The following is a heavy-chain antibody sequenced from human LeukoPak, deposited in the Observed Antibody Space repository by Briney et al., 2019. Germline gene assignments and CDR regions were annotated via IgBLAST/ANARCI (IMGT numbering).Heavy chain of an antibody. V-gene: IGHV3-74*01. CDR1: GFTLSRYW. Sequence: GGSLRLSCAASGFTLSRYWMHWVRQAPGKGLVWVSRINSDGSSTSYADSVKGRFTISRDNAKYTLYLQMNSLRAEDTAVYYCARGNYYGMDVWGQGTTVTVSS. J-gene: IGHJ6*02. CDR3: ARGNYYGMDV. CDR2: INSDGSST.